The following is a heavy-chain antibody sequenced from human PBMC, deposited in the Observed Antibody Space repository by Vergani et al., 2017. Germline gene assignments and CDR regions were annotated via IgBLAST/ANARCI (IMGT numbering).Heavy chain of an antibody. V-gene: IGHV3-30*03. CDR1: GFNFHSFT. D-gene: IGHD3-3*01. CDR3: VRGGRGDHGDFWSRLGP. J-gene: IGHJ5*02. Sequence: QVQLVESGGGLVKPGGSLRLSCAASGFNFHSFTMNWVRQAPGRGLEWVAVISNDGGNKYYADSVKGRFTIYKDNTVDMLSLQMNSLRPDDTAVYYCVRGGRGDHGDFWSRLGPWGQGTRVIVSS. CDR2: ISNDGGNK.